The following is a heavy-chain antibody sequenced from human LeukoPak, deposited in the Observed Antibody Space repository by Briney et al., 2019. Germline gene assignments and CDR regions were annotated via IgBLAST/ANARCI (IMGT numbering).Heavy chain of an antibody. J-gene: IGHJ3*02. CDR1: GGSFSGYY. CDR2: INHSGST. V-gene: IGHV4-34*01. D-gene: IGHD3-22*01. CDR3: ARHIAYYYDSSGQEDAFDI. Sequence: SETLSLTCAVYGGSFSGYYWSWIRQPPGRGLEWIGEINHSGSTNYNPSLKSRVTISVDTSKNQFSLKLSSVTATDTAVYHCARHIAYYYDSSGQEDAFDIWGQGTMVTVSS.